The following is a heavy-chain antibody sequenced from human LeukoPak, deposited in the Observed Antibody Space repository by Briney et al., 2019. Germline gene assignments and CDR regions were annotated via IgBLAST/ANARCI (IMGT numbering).Heavy chain of an antibody. CDR1: GFTFSSYA. CDR3: ARGLFNYDNSGLNY. Sequence: GGSLRLSCAASGFTFSSYAMYWVRQAPGKGLEWVTNIWYDGSNKYYADSVKGRFTISRGNSKNTLYLQMNSLRAKDTAVYYCARGLFNYDNSGLNYWGQGTRVTVSS. J-gene: IGHJ4*02. D-gene: IGHD3-22*01. V-gene: IGHV3-33*01. CDR2: IWYDGSNK.